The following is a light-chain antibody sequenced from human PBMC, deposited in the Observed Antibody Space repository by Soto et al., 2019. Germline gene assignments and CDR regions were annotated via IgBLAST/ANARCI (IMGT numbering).Light chain of an antibody. Sequence: EIVLTQSPGTLSLSPGERATLSCRASQSVSSSYLAWYQQRPGQAPRLLIFGASYRATGIPDRFSGSGSGTVFTLTISRLEPEDFAVYYCQHYSSSPPEFTFGPGTKVDSK. J-gene: IGKJ3*01. V-gene: IGKV3-20*01. CDR2: GAS. CDR1: QSVSSSY. CDR3: QHYSSSPPEFT.